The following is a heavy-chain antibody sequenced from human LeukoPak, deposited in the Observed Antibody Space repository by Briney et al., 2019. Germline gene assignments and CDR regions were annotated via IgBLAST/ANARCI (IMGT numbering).Heavy chain of an antibody. Sequence: SETLSLTCTVSGGSISSYYWSWIRQPPGKGLEWIGYICYSGSTNYTPSLKSRDTISVDTSKNQFSLKLSSVSAADTGVYYCASSEGTVDAFDSWGQGTMVTVSS. D-gene: IGHD3-10*01. V-gene: IGHV4-59*08. J-gene: IGHJ3*02. CDR2: ICYSGST. CDR1: GGSISSYY. CDR3: ASSEGTVDAFDS.